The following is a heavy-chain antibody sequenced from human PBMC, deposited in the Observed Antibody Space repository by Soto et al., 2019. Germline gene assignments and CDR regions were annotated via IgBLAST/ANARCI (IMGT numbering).Heavy chain of an antibody. J-gene: IGHJ2*01. Sequence: EVQLVESGGGLVQPGRSLRLSCAASGFTFDDYAMHWVRQAPGKGLEWVSGIVWNSATIGYADSVKGRFTISRDNAKNSLYLQMNSLRAEDTALYYCAKDGRSLRYFDSGSFDLWGRGTLVTVSS. V-gene: IGHV3-9*01. D-gene: IGHD3-9*01. CDR3: AKDGRSLRYFDSGSFDL. CDR2: IVWNSATI. CDR1: GFTFDDYA.